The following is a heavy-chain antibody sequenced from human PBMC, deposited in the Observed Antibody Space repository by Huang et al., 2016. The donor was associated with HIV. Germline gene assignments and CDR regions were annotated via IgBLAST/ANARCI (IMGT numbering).Heavy chain of an antibody. J-gene: IGHJ4*02. CDR1: GYSRTDVS. CDR3: ATFVAWGVPDY. D-gene: IGHD3-10*01. V-gene: IGHV1-24*01. Sequence: QVQLVQSGSEVKKPGASVKVSCKVSGYSRTDVSVYWVRQTPGKGLECMGSFDPEKSKVIDAQNFQGRVTMTEDTSTGTAYMELSSLRSEDTAVYYCATFVAWGVPDYWGQGTLVTVSS. CDR2: FDPEKSKV.